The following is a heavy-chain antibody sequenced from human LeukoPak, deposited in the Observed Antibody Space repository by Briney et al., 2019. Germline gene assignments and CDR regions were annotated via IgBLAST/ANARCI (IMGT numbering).Heavy chain of an antibody. D-gene: IGHD6-13*01. CDR3: ARYSSSWWGAFDI. CDR1: GGSFSGYY. J-gene: IGHJ3*02. V-gene: IGHV4-59*01. CDR2: IYYSGST. Sequence: SETLSLTCAVYGGSFSGYYWSWIRQPPGKGLEWIGYIYYSGSTNYNPSLKSRVTISVDTSKNQFSLKLSSVTAADTAVYYCARYSSSWWGAFDIWGQGTMVTVSS.